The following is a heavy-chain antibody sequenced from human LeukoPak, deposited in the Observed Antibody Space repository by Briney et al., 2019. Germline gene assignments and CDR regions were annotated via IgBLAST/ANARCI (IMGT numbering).Heavy chain of an antibody. J-gene: IGHJ4*02. CDR1: GFTFSSYA. CDR2: ISGSGGST. D-gene: IGHD5-12*01. V-gene: IGHV3-23*01. Sequence: GGSLRLSCAASGFTFSSYAMSWVRQAPGKGLEWVSAISGSGGSTYYADSAKGRFTISRDNSKNTLYLQMNSLRAEDTAVYYCAKGNSGYEYYFDYWGQGTLVTVSS. CDR3: AKGNSGYEYYFDY.